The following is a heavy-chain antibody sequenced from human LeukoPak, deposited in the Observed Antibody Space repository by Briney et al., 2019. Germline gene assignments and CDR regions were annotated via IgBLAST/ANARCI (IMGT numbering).Heavy chain of an antibody. CDR1: GGSISSGSYY. J-gene: IGHJ4*02. CDR3: AFGELSYYFDY. D-gene: IGHD3-10*01. CDR2: IHHSGST. Sequence: SETLSLTCTVSGGSISSGSYYWSWIRQPAGKGLEWIGEIHHSGSTNYNPSLKSRVTISVDTSKNQFSLKLGSVTAADTAVYYCAFGELSYYFDYWGQGTLVTVSS. V-gene: IGHV4-61*10.